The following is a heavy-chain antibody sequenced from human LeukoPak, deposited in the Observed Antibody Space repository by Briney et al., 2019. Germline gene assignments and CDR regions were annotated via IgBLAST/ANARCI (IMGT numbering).Heavy chain of an antibody. CDR1: GFNLSSYS. CDR2: ISRSSSFI. CDR3: ARYNPPDTYLMGV. J-gene: IGHJ6*03. V-gene: IGHV3-21*01. D-gene: IGHD1-14*01. Sequence: PGGSLRLSCVASGFNLSSYSMNWVRQAPGRGLEWVSSISRSSSFIYYAASVKGRFTISRENAKNSLYLQMNSLRAEDTAVYYCARYNPPDTYLMGVWGKGTTVTVSS.